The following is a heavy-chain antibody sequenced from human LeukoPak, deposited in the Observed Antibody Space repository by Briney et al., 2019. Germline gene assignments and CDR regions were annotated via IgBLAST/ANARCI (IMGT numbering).Heavy chain of an antibody. Sequence: ASVKVSCKASGYTFTSYGISWVRQAPGQGLEWMGWISAYNGNTNYAQKLQGRVTMTTDTSTSTAYMELRSLRSDDTAVYYCARDGTVTPEHDAFDIWGQGTMVTVSS. CDR1: GYTFTSYG. V-gene: IGHV1-18*01. CDR3: ARDGTVTPEHDAFDI. D-gene: IGHD4-17*01. CDR2: ISAYNGNT. J-gene: IGHJ3*02.